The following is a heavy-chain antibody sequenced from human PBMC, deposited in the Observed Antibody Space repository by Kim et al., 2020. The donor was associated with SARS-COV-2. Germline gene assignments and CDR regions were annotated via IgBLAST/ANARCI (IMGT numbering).Heavy chain of an antibody. J-gene: IGHJ5*02. CDR1: GFTFSSYG. CDR3: ARDPQGYLLAQTNWFDP. V-gene: IGHV3-33*08. D-gene: IGHD2-15*01. Sequence: GGSLRLSCAASGFTFSSYGMHWVRQAPGKGLEWVAVIWYDGNNKYYADSVKGRFTISRDNSKNTLYLQMNSLRAEDTAVYYCARDPQGYLLAQTNWFDPWGQGTLVTVSS. CDR2: IWYDGNNK.